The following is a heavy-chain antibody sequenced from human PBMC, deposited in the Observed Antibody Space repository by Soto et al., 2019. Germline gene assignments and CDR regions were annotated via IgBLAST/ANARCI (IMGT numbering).Heavy chain of an antibody. J-gene: IGHJ4*02. CDR1: GFTFGDYA. D-gene: IGHD3-22*01. CDR2: IRSKAYGGTT. Sequence: LRLSCTASGFTFGDYAMSWFRQAPGKGLEWVSFIRSKAYGGTTGYAASVKDRFTISRDDSKSIAYLQMNSLKTEDTAVYYCTRPYYYDSTGYQRYWGQGXLVTVYS. CDR3: TRPYYYDSTGYQRY. V-gene: IGHV3-49*03.